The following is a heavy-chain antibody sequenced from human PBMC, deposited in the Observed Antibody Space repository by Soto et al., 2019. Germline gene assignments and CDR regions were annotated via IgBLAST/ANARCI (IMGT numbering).Heavy chain of an antibody. CDR2: IYHSGST. CDR3: ASDYDGHEIFDY. D-gene: IGHD5-12*01. J-gene: IGHJ4*02. Sequence: TLSLTCTVSGGSISSGGYSWSWIRQPPGKGLDWIGYIYHSGSTYYNPSLKSRVTISVDRSKNQFSLKLSFVTAADTAVYYCASDYDGHEIFDYWGQRSLDTVSS. CDR1: GGSISSGGYS. V-gene: IGHV4-30-2*01.